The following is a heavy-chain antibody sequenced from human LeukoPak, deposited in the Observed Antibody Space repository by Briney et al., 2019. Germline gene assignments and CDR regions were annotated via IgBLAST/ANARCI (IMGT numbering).Heavy chain of an antibody. Sequence: GGSLRLSCAASGFTFISYAIHWVRQAPGKGLEWVAVISFHGTDTFYADSVKGRFTISRDNAKNSLYLQMNSLRAEDTAVYYCAELGITMIGGVWGKGTTVTISS. CDR1: GFTFISYA. V-gene: IGHV3-30*04. CDR3: AELGITMIGGV. J-gene: IGHJ6*04. CDR2: ISFHGTDT. D-gene: IGHD3-10*02.